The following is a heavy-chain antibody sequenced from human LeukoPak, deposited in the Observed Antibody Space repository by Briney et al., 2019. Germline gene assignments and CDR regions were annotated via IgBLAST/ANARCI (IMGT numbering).Heavy chain of an antibody. J-gene: IGHJ3*02. CDR1: GYSISSGYF. Sequence: PSETLSLTCSVSGYSISSGYFWGWIRQPPGKGLEWIGSSYHSGSSYYNPSLKSRLTISVDTSNNQFSLKLSFVTSADTAVYYCAREEVLAFDIWGQGTMVTVSS. CDR2: SYHSGSS. V-gene: IGHV4-38-2*02. CDR3: AREEVLAFDI.